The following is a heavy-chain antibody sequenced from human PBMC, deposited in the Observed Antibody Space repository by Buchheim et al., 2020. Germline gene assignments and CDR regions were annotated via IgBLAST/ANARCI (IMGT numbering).Heavy chain of an antibody. D-gene: IGHD2-2*01. CDR1: GGSISNYY. CDR2: IYYSGST. Sequence: QVQLQESGPGLVKPSETLSLTCTVSGGSISNYYWSWIRQPPGKGLEWIGYIYYSGSTNYNPSLKSRVTISVDTSKNQFSLKLSSVTAADTAVYYCARVVVLGYCSSTSCPKWFDPWGQGTL. J-gene: IGHJ5*02. V-gene: IGHV4-59*01. CDR3: ARVVVLGYCSSTSCPKWFDP.